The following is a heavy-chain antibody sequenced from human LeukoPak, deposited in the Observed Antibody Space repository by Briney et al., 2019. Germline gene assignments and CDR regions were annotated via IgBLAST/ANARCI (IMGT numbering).Heavy chain of an antibody. CDR2: MNPNNGNT. J-gene: IGHJ3*02. CDR3: KMAKEGNAFDI. CDR1: GYTFTNYD. Sequence: ASVKVSCKASGYTFTNYDINWVRQATGQGLEWMGWMNPNNGNTGYAQKFQGRVTMTRNTSITTAYMELSSLRSEDTAMYYCKMAKEGNAFDIWGQGTMVIASS. D-gene: IGHD5-24*01. V-gene: IGHV1-8*01.